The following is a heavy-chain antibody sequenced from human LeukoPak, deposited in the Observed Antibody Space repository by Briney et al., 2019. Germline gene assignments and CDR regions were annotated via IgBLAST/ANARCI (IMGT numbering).Heavy chain of an antibody. Sequence: ASVKVSCKASGYTFTSYGISWVRQAPGQGLEWMGWISAYNGNTNYAQKLQGRVTMTTGTSTSTAYMELRSLRSDDTAVYYCARDGCSSTSCYRSRGWFDPWGQGTLVTVSS. V-gene: IGHV1-18*01. D-gene: IGHD2-2*01. CDR2: ISAYNGNT. J-gene: IGHJ5*02. CDR1: GYTFTSYG. CDR3: ARDGCSSTSCYRSRGWFDP.